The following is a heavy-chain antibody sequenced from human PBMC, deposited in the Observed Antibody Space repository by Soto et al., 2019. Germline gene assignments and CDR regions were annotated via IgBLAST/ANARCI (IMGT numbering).Heavy chain of an antibody. CDR3: AKPGYLEQWLVRGYFDY. CDR1: GATFRSRA. V-gene: IGHV3-23*01. CDR2: ITDTGGGR. J-gene: IGHJ4*02. Sequence: EEQLLESGGDLVQPGGSLRLSCIASGATFRSRAMSWVRQAPGEGLEWVSVITDTGGGRKYADSVRGRFTISRDNSKNTLYLQMNSLRAEDTAVYYCAKPGYLEQWLVRGYFDYWGQGTLVTVSS. D-gene: IGHD6-19*01.